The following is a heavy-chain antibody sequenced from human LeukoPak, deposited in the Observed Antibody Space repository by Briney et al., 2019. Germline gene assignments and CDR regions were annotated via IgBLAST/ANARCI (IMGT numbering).Heavy chain of an antibody. Sequence: GRTLRLSCAASGFTFSSYAMSWVRQAPGKGQEWVSAISGSGGSTYYADSVKGRFTISRDNSKNTLYLQMNSLRAEDTAVYYCAKVEDIVVVPAAMSGTFWGQGTLVTVSS. D-gene: IGHD2-2*01. J-gene: IGHJ4*02. CDR2: ISGSGGST. V-gene: IGHV3-23*01. CDR1: GFTFSSYA. CDR3: AKVEDIVVVPAAMSGTF.